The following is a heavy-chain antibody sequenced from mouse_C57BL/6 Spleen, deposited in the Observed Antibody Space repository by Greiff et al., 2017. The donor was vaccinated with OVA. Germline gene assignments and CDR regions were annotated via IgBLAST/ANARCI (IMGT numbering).Heavy chain of an antibody. CDR1: GYSFTDYN. D-gene: IGHD3-2*02. V-gene: IGHV1-39*01. CDR2: INPNYGTT. Sequence: VQLQQSGPELVKPGASVKISCKASGYSFTDYNMTWVPQGNGKSLEWIGVINPNYGTTSYNQKFKGRATLPVDQSYSTAYMQLNSLTSENSAVDDCEYCSAQEYYAMDYWGQGTSVTVSS. J-gene: IGHJ4*01. CDR3: EYCSAQEYYAMDY.